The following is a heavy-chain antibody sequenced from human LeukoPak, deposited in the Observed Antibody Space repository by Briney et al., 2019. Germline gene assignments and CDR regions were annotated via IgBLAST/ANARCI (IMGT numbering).Heavy chain of an antibody. V-gene: IGHV4-39*01. J-gene: IGHJ6*02. D-gene: IGHD3-22*01. CDR3: ARLFSYYDSSGYYASNTYYYYGMDV. CDR1: GGSISSSSYY. Sequence: SETLSLTCTVSGGSISSSSYYWGWLRQPPGRGLEWSGSIYYSGSTYYNPSLKSRVTISVDTSKNQFSLKLSSVTAADTAVYYCARLFSYYDSSGYYASNTYYYYGMDVWGQGTTVTVSS. CDR2: IYYSGST.